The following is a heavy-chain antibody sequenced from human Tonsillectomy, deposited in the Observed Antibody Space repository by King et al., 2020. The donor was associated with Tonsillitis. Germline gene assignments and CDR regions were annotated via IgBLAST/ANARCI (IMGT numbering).Heavy chain of an antibody. CDR2: INPTSGST. J-gene: IGHJ4*02. CDR3: ARGGEYGDYRGSFDY. CDR1: GYTFTSYY. Sequence: QVVQSGTEVKKPGASVKVSCKASGYTFTSYYMHWVRQAPGQGLEWMGLINPTSGSTSYAQKFQGRVTMTRDTSTSTVYMELSSLRSEDTAVYYCARGGEYGDYRGSFDYWGQGTLVTVSS. V-gene: IGHV1-46*01. D-gene: IGHD4-17*01.